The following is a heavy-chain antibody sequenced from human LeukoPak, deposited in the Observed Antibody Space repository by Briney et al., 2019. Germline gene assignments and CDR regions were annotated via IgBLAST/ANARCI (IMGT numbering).Heavy chain of an antibody. Sequence: SETLSLTCAVYGGSFSGYYWSWIRQPPGKGLEWIGEINHSGSTNYNPSLKSRVTISVDTSKNQFSLKLSSVTAADTAVYYCARGLAAWSYWGQGTLVTVSS. CDR2: INHSGST. CDR1: GGSFSGYY. CDR3: ARGLAAWSY. V-gene: IGHV4-34*01. D-gene: IGHD1-1*01. J-gene: IGHJ4*02.